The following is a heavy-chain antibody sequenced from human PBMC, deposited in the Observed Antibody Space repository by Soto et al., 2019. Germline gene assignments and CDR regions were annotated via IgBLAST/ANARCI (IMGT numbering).Heavy chain of an antibody. CDR1: GGTFSSYA. V-gene: IGHV1-69*13. Sequence: ASVKVSCKASGGTFSSYAISWVRQAPGQGLEWMGGIIPIFGTANYAQKFQGRVTITADESTSTAYMELSSLRSEDTAVYYCARVGDYDILTVPWGQGTLVTVS. CDR3: ARVGDYDILTVP. J-gene: IGHJ5*02. CDR2: IIPIFGTA. D-gene: IGHD3-9*01.